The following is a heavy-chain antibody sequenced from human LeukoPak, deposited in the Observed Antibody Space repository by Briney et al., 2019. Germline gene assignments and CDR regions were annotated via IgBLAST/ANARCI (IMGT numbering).Heavy chain of an antibody. CDR2: ITPNSGNT. V-gene: IGHV1-2*02. D-gene: IGHD3-22*01. CDR1: VYTLTDYY. CDR3: ARLEGSGYRGGWLDP. J-gene: IGHJ5*02. Sequence: ASVNVSCKASVYTLTDYYIQWIRQAPGQGLECRGGITPNSGNTNYAQKIQGRVTMTRDTSISTASLELRSLTSDDTAVYFCARLEGSGYRGGWLDPWGQGSLVTVSS.